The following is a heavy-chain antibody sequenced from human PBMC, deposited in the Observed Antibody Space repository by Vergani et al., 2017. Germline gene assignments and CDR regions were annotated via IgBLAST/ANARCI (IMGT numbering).Heavy chain of an antibody. CDR1: GFTFSNYP. CDR3: VKDPRSGYCSGVNCNTSPFDS. J-gene: IGHJ4*02. V-gene: IGHV3-23*01. D-gene: IGHD2-15*01. CDR2: IVNNGSDT. Sequence: EVQLLESGGGLVQPGGSLRLSCAASGFTFSNYPMTWVRQAPGKGLEWGSLIVNNGSDTYYADSVKGRFTISRDNSKNTLYLQMNSPRAEDTAVYFCVKDPRSGYCSGVNCNTSPFDSWAQGPLFIVPS.